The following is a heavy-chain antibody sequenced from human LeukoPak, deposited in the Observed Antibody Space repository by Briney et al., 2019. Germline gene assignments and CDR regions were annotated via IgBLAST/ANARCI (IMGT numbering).Heavy chain of an antibody. Sequence: GGSLRLSCAASGFTFSSYGMHWVRQAPGKGLEWVAVISYDGSNKYYADSVKGRFTISRDNSKNTLYLQMNSLRAGDTAVYYCAKADGFDYWGQGTLVTVSS. CDR1: GFTFSSYG. V-gene: IGHV3-30*18. J-gene: IGHJ4*02. CDR2: ISYDGSNK. CDR3: AKADGFDY.